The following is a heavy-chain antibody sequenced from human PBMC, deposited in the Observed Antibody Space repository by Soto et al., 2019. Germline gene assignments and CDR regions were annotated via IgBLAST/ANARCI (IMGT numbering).Heavy chain of an antibody. CDR3: ARDERGYSGMPSLDI. V-gene: IGHV1-18*01. CDR1: GYTFTSYY. D-gene: IGHD5-12*01. J-gene: IGHJ3*02. CDR2: ISAYNGNT. Sequence: ASVKVSCKASGYTFTSYYISWVRQAPGQGLEWMGWISAYNGNTHYAQKVQGRVTMTTDTSTSTAYMELRSLRSDDTAVYYCARDERGYSGMPSLDIWGQGTMVT.